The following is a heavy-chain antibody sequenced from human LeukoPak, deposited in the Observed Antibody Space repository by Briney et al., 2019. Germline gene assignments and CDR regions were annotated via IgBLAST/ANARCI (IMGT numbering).Heavy chain of an antibody. CDR3: AREKHIVVVLDV. J-gene: IGHJ6*02. V-gene: IGHV3-23*01. Sequence: GGSLRLSCAASGFTFSSYAMSWVRQAPGKGLEWVSAIRDSGGSTYYADSVKGRFTISRDNSKNTLYLQMNSLRAEDTAVYYCAREKHIVVVLDVWGQGTTVTVSS. CDR2: IRDSGGST. CDR1: GFTFSSYA. D-gene: IGHD2-21*01.